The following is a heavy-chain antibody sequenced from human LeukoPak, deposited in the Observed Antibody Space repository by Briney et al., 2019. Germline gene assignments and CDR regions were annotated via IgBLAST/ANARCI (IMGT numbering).Heavy chain of an antibody. D-gene: IGHD5-12*01. CDR1: GGSISSGDW. J-gene: IGHJ4*02. V-gene: IGHV4-4*02. Sequence: SETLSLTCAVSGGSISSGDWWSWVRQPPGKGLEWIGEIYHSGSTNYNPSLKSRVTISVDTSKNQFSLKLSSVTAADTAVYYCAYSSGYETGFDYWGQGTLVTVSS. CDR3: AYSSGYETGFDY. CDR2: IYHSGST.